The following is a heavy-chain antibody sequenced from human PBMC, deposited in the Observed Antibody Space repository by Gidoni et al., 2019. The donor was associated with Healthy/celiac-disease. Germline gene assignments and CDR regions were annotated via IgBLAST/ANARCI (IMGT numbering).Heavy chain of an antibody. Sequence: EVQLVESGGGLVKPGGSLRLSCAASGFTFSSYSMNGVRQAPGKGLEWVSSISSSSSYIYYADSVKGRFTISRDNAKNSLYLQMDSLRAEDTAVYYCAREDGTTDYWGQGTLVTVSS. CDR2: ISSSSSYI. CDR3: AREDGTTDY. CDR1: GFTFSSYS. D-gene: IGHD1-7*01. J-gene: IGHJ4*02. V-gene: IGHV3-21*01.